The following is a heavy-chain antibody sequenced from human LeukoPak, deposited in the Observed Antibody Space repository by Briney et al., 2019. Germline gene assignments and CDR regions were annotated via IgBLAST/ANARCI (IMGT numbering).Heavy chain of an antibody. V-gene: IGHV3-33*01. CDR1: GFTFSSYG. Sequence: PGGSLRLSCAASGFTFSSYGMHWVRQAPGKGLEWVAVIWYDGSNKYYADSVKGRFTISRDNSKNTLYLQMNSLRAEDTAVYYCARVLYGSGPMDVWGKGTTVTVSS. J-gene: IGHJ6*03. CDR2: IWYDGSNK. CDR3: ARVLYGSGPMDV. D-gene: IGHD3-10*01.